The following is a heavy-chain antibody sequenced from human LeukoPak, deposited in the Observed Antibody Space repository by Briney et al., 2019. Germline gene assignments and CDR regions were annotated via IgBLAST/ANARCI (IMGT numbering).Heavy chain of an antibody. Sequence: SEALSLTCAVYGGSFSGYYWSWIRQPPGKGLEWIGEIYHSGSTNYNPSLKSRVTISVDKSKNQFSLKLSSVTAADTAVYYCARLHRQQLVRGDYWGQGTLVTVSS. V-gene: IGHV4-34*01. D-gene: IGHD6-13*01. J-gene: IGHJ4*02. CDR3: ARLHRQQLVRGDY. CDR1: GGSFSGYY. CDR2: IYHSGST.